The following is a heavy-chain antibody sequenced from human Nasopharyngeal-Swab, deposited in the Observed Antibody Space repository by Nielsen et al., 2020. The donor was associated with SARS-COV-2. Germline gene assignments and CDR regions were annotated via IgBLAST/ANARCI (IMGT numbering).Heavy chain of an antibody. V-gene: IGHV3-30-3*01. CDR1: GFTFSSYA. CDR3: ASAYGGSYWYFDL. J-gene: IGHJ2*01. Sequence: GESLKISCAASGFTFSSYAMHWVRQAPGKGLEWVAVISYDGSNKYYADPVKGRFTISRDNSKNTLYLQMNSLRAEDTAVYYCASAYGGSYWYFDLWGRGTLVTVSS. D-gene: IGHD4-23*01. CDR2: ISYDGSNK.